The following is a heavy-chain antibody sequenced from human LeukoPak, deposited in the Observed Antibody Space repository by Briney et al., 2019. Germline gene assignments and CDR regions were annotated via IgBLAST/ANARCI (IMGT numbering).Heavy chain of an antibody. J-gene: IGHJ6*03. CDR3: AKDNNSELYYYYYYYMDV. Sequence: GGSLRLSCAASGFTFSSYGMHWVRQAPGKGLEWAAFIRYDGSNKYYADSVKGRFTISRDNSKNTLYLQMNSLRAEDTAVYYCAKDNNSELYYYYYYYMDVWGKGTTVTVSS. D-gene: IGHD3-10*01. V-gene: IGHV3-30*02. CDR1: GFTFSSYG. CDR2: IRYDGSNK.